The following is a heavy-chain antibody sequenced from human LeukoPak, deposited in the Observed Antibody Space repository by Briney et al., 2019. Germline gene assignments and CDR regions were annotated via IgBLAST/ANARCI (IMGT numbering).Heavy chain of an antibody. CDR2: IYYSGST. D-gene: IGHD3-10*01. CDR3: ARDTYLRGLDV. V-gene: IGHV4-59*01. Sequence: KPSETLSLTCTVSGGSFSSYSWAWFRQPPGKGLECIGYIYYSGSTNYNPSLKSRVTISVDTSKNQFSLKLSSVTAADTAVYYCARDTYLRGLDVWGQGATVTVSS. CDR1: GGSFSSYS. J-gene: IGHJ6*02.